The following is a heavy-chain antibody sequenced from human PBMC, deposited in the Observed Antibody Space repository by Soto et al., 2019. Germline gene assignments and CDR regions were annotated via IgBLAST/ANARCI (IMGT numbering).Heavy chain of an antibody. Sequence: EVQLVESGGGLVQPGGSLRLSCAASGFPFSSYAMNWVRQAPGKGLEWVSYINXGSSTIYYADSAKGRFTISRDNAKXXXXXXXXXXXXXXXXXXXXXXDRGYTGYDLQYWGQGALVAVSS. CDR3: XXDRGYTGYDLQY. J-gene: IGHJ4*02. CDR1: GFPFSSYA. CDR2: INXGSSTI. V-gene: IGHV3-48*01. D-gene: IGHD5-12*01.